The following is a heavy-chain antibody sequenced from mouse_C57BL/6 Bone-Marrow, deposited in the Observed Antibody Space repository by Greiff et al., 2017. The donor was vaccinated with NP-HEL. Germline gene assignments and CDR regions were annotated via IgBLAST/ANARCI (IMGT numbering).Heavy chain of an antibody. CDR2: IHPNSGST. D-gene: IGHD2-12*01. CDR3: ARKLPRGN. CDR1: GYTFTSYW. V-gene: IGHV1-64*01. Sequence: QVQLQQPGAELVKPGASVKLSCKASGYTFTSYWMHWVKQRPGQGLEWIGMIHPNSGSTNYNKKFKSKATLTVDKSSSTACMQLSSLTSEDSAVYYYARKLPRGNWGQGTTLTVSS. J-gene: IGHJ2*01.